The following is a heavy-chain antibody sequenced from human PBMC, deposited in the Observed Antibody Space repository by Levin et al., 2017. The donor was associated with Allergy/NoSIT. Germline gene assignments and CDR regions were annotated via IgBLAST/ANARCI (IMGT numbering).Heavy chain of an antibody. J-gene: IGHJ3*02. CDR3: AKDYPRGIAAAAHDAFDI. V-gene: IGHV3-30*18. CDR1: GFTFSSYG. D-gene: IGHD6-13*01. CDR2: ISYDGSNK. Sequence: GGSLRLSCAASGFTFSSYGMHWVRQAPGKGLEWVAVISYDGSNKYYADSVKGRFTISRDNSKNTLYLQMNSLRAEDTAVYYCAKDYPRGIAAAAHDAFDIWGQGTMVTVSS.